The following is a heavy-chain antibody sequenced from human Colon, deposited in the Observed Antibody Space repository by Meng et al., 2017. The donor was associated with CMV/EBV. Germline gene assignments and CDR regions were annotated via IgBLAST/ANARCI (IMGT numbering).Heavy chain of an antibody. CDR3: VQRHSSSTGEVH. J-gene: IGHJ4*02. V-gene: IGHV2-5*02. D-gene: IGHD6-6*01. CDR2: IHGDDTN. Sequence: QSALQQSGPTQVKPHTPPPLPCSFSGFSLSTITGGVGWIRQPPGKALEWLALIHGDDTNEYNPSLSNRLTVTRDTSKNQVFLTLTNVDPVDTGTYYCVQRHSSSTGEVHWGQGTLVTVSS. CDR1: GFSLSTITGG.